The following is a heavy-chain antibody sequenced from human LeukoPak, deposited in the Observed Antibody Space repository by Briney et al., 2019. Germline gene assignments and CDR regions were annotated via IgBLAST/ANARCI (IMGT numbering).Heavy chain of an antibody. D-gene: IGHD5/OR15-5a*01. CDR1: GGSVTSYS. CDR2: IPYSGTT. J-gene: IGHJ3*02. CDR3: ARHGGETMVSTILHAFDI. Sequence: SETLSLTCTVSGGSVTSYSWSWIRQPPGKGLEWVGYIPYSGTTNYNLSLKSRVTISVDTSKNQFSLRLSSVTAADMAVYYCARHGGETMVSTILHAFDIWGQGTVVTVSS. V-gene: IGHV4-59*08.